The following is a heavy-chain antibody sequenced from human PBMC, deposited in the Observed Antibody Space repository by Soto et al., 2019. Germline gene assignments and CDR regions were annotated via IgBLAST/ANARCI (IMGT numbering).Heavy chain of an antibody. CDR1: GYTLTELS. Sequence: ASVKVSCKVSGYTLTELSMHWVRQAPGKGLEWMGGFDPEDGETIYAQKFQGRVTMTEDKSTNTAYMELSSLRSEDTAVYYCATFPTTAHWFDPWGQGTLVTVSS. V-gene: IGHV1-24*01. CDR2: FDPEDGET. J-gene: IGHJ5*02. CDR3: ATFPTTAHWFDP. D-gene: IGHD4-17*01.